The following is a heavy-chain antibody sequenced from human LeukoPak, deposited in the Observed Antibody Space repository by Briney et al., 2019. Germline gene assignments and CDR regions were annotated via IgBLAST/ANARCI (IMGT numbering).Heavy chain of an antibody. Sequence: GGSLRLSCAASGFTFSSYSMNWVRQAPGKGLEWVSSISSSSSYIYYADSVKGRFTISRDNAKNSLYLQMNSLRAEDTAVYYCARARKLTTVTTFSYFDYRGQGTLVTVSS. J-gene: IGHJ4*02. V-gene: IGHV3-21*01. CDR1: GFTFSSYS. CDR2: ISSSSSYI. CDR3: ARARKLTTVTTFSYFDY. D-gene: IGHD4-11*01.